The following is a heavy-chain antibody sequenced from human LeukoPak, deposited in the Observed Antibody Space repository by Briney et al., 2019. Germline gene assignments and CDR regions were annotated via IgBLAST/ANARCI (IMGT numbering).Heavy chain of an antibody. CDR3: ARDYYDSSGYYRFDY. CDR2: IYYSGST. J-gene: IGHJ4*02. Sequence: PSETLSLTCTVSGGSISSYYWSWIRQPPGKGLEWIGYIYYSGSTNYNPSLKSRVTISVDTSKNQFPLKLSSVTAADTAVYYCARDYYDSSGYYRFDYWGQGTLVTVSS. D-gene: IGHD3-22*01. CDR1: GGSISSYY. V-gene: IGHV4-59*01.